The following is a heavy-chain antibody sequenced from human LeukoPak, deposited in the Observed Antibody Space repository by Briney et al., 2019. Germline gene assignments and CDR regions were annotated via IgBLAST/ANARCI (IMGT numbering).Heavy chain of an antibody. V-gene: IGHV4-34*01. J-gene: IGHJ6*03. CDR3: ARVRRSGARSSPRSYFYYMDV. CDR2: THHSGST. Sequence: SETLSLTCAVYGGSFNDYYWSWVRQPPGKGLEWIGETHHSGSTSSNPSLKSRVSISVDTSQNQFSLRLTSVTAADTAVYYCARVRRSGARSSPRSYFYYMDVWGKGTTVTVSS. CDR1: GGSFNDYY. D-gene: IGHD6-6*01.